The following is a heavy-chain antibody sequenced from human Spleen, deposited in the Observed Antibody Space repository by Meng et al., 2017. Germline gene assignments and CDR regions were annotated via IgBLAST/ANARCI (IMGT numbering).Heavy chain of an antibody. CDR2: IYYSGST. CDR1: GGSFSSYY. Sequence: SETLSLTCAVYGGSFSSYYWSWIRQPPGKGLEWIGYIYYSGSTNYNPSLKSRVTISVDTSKNQLSLKLRSVTAANTAVYYCARVFAVAGAFDYWGEGTLVTVSS. D-gene: IGHD6-19*01. V-gene: IGHV4-59*01. CDR3: ARVFAVAGAFDY. J-gene: IGHJ4*02.